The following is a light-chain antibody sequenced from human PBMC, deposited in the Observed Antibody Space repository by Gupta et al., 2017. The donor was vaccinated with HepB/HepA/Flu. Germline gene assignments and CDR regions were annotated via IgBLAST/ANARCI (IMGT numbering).Light chain of an antibody. CDR2: DAS. CDR3: QQRSNWPWT. J-gene: IGKJ1*01. V-gene: IGKV3-11*01. CDR1: QSVSSY. Sequence: EIVLTQSPATLSLSPGERATLSCRASQSVSSYLAWYQQKPRQAPRLLIYDASNSATGIPARFSGSGSGTDFTLTISSREPEDFAVYYCQQRSNWPWTFGQGTKVEIK.